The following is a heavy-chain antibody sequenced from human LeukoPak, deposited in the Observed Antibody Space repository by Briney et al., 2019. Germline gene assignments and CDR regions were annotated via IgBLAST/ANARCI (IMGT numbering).Heavy chain of an antibody. J-gene: IGHJ6*02. D-gene: IGHD6-19*01. Sequence: SETLSLTCTVSGVSVSSGSYYWSWIRQPPGKGLDWIGYIYYSGSTNYNPSLKSRVTISVDTSKNQFSLKLSSVTAADTAVYYCARVGLSGPIRYYYGMDVWGQGTTVTVSS. V-gene: IGHV4-61*01. CDR2: IYYSGST. CDR3: ARVGLSGPIRYYYGMDV. CDR1: GVSVSSGSYY.